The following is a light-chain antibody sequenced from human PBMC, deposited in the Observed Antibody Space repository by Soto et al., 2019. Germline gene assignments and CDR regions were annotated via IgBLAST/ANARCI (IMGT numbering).Light chain of an antibody. CDR1: QGIRDD. CDR2: SAT. V-gene: IGKV1-17*01. CDR3: LQHNTYPLT. Sequence: DIQMTQSPSSLYASVGDRVTITCRASQGIRDDLGWYQHKPGKAPKRLIYSATDLQGGVPSRFSSSISGTEFTLTIDSLQPEDFATYYCLQHNTYPLTFGGGTRVQIK. J-gene: IGKJ4*01.